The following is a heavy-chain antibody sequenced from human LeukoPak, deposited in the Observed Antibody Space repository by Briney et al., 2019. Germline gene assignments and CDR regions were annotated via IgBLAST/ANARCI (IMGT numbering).Heavy chain of an antibody. CDR2: ISGSGGST. Sequence: PGGSLRLSCAASGFTFSSYGMSWVRQAPGKGLEWVSTISGSGGSTYYADSVKGRFTISRDNSKNTLYLQMNSLRAEDTAVYYCAKEMSSYGYSPPYNWGQGTLVTVSS. D-gene: IGHD5-18*01. V-gene: IGHV3-23*01. J-gene: IGHJ4*02. CDR1: GFTFSSYG. CDR3: AKEMSSYGYSPPYN.